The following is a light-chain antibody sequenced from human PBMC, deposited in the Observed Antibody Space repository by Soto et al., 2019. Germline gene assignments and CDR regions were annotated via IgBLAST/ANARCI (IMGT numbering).Light chain of an antibody. CDR2: EGT. CDR3: QSYDSTLDARYV. CDR1: NSDLGSYNL. Sequence: QSALTQPASVSGSPGQSITISCTGTNSDLGSYNLVSWFQQHPGKVPKVMIYEGTKRPSGVSDRFSGSKSGTSAYLAITGLQAEDEGDYYCQSYDSTLDARYVFGTGTKLTVL. J-gene: IGLJ1*01. V-gene: IGLV2-14*02.